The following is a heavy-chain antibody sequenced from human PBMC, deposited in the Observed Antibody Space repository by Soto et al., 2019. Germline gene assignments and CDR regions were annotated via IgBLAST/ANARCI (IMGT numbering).Heavy chain of an antibody. V-gene: IGHV4-39*01. CDR3: ARRQPRTVDY. J-gene: IGHJ4*02. Sequence: QPQLQESGPGLAQPSETLSLTCTVSGISIGSSAYYWGWARQPPGQGLEWIGNIDHSGTTNYNPSLKSRVTISIDTSKNQFFLKLSSMTAADTAMYFCARRQPRTVDYWGQGMLVTVSS. CDR2: IDHSGTT. CDR1: GISIGSSAYY. D-gene: IGHD2-2*01.